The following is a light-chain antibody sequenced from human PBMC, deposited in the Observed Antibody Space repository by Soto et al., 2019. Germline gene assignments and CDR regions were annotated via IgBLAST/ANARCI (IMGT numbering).Light chain of an antibody. CDR2: KAY. CDR3: QQYNSYS. CDR1: QSISSW. Sequence: DIQMTQSPSTLSASVGDRVTITCRASQSISSWLAWYQQKPGKAPKLLIYKAYSLESGVPSRVSGSGSGTEFTLTISSLQPDDFATYYCQQYNSYSFGGGTKVEIK. J-gene: IGKJ4*01. V-gene: IGKV1-5*03.